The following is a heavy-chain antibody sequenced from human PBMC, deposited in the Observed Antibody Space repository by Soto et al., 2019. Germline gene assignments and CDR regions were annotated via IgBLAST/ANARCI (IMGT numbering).Heavy chain of an antibody. CDR2: IYYTGST. D-gene: IGHD3-22*01. CDR1: RGSFSGYY. J-gene: IGHJ4*02. Sequence: SETLSLTCAVYRGSFSGYYWSWIRQPPGKGLEWIAYIYYTGSTNYNPSLKSRVTLSADTSKNQFSLKLISVTAADTAMYYCARVDSSGSYFDYWGQGTLVTVSS. CDR3: ARVDSSGSYFDY. V-gene: IGHV4-59*01.